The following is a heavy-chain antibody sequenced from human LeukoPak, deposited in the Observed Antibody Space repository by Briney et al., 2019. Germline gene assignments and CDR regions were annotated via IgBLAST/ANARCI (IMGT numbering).Heavy chain of an antibody. V-gene: IGHV3-53*01. CDR3: AREDQLLSFDY. D-gene: IGHD3-10*01. Sequence: GGSKKLSCAASGFTVISNYMSWVRQAPGKGLEWVSVIYGGGGTYYADSVKGRFTISRDNSKNTLYLQMNSLRVDDTAVYYCAREDQLLSFDYWGQGTLVTASS. J-gene: IGHJ4*02. CDR1: GFTVISNY. CDR2: IYGGGGT.